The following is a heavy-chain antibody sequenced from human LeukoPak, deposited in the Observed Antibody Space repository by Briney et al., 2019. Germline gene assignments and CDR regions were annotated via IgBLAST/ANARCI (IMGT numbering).Heavy chain of an antibody. D-gene: IGHD4-17*01. CDR2: IYHSGST. Sequence: SETLSLTCAVSGGSISSSNWWSWVRQPPGKGLEWIGEIYHSGSTNYNPSLKSRVTISVDTSKNQFSLKLSSVTAADTAVYYCARDRRYGDYFDYWGQGTLVTVSS. CDR1: GGSISSSNW. V-gene: IGHV4-4*02. J-gene: IGHJ4*02. CDR3: ARDRRYGDYFDY.